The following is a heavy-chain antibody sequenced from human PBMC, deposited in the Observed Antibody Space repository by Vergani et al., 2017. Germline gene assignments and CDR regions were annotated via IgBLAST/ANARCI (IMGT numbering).Heavy chain of an antibody. CDR1: GFTFSSYA. CDR3: ANVYCSSTTCYRNWFDP. D-gene: IGHD2-2*02. V-gene: IGHV3-23*01. J-gene: IGHJ5*02. CDR2: ISGSGGST. Sequence: EVQLLESGGGLVLPGGSLRLSCAASGFTFSSYAMSWVRQAPGKGLEWVSTISGSGGSTYYADSVKGRFTISRNNYKNTLYLQMNSLRAEDTAVYYCANVYCSSTTCYRNWFDPWGQGTLVTVSS.